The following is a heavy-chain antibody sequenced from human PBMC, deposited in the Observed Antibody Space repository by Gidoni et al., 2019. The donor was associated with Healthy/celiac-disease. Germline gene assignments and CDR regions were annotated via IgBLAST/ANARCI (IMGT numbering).Heavy chain of an antibody. Sequence: QVQLVASGGGVVQPGRSLRLSCAASGFTFSSDGMHWVRQAPGKGLEWVAVIWYDGSNKYYADSVKGRFTISRDNSKNTLYLQMNSLRAEDTAVYYCARANGDYGLFYYFDYWGQGTLVTVSS. CDR1: GFTFSSDG. CDR3: ARANGDYGLFYYFDY. D-gene: IGHD4-17*01. J-gene: IGHJ4*02. CDR2: IWYDGSNK. V-gene: IGHV3-33*01.